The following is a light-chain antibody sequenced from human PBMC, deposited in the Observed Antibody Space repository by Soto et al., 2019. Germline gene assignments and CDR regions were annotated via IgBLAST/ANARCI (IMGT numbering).Light chain of an antibody. CDR1: QSISTY. Sequence: DIQMTQSPSSLSASVGDRVTITCRASQSISTYLNWYQQKPGKAPKLLIYAASSLQSGVPSRFSGSGAGTDFTLTISSLQPEDFATYYCQQSYSISLTFGGGTKVESK. V-gene: IGKV1-39*01. CDR2: AAS. J-gene: IGKJ4*01. CDR3: QQSYSISLT.